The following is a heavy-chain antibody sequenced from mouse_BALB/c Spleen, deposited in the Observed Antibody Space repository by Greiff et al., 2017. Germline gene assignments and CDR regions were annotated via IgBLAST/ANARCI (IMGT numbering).Heavy chain of an antibody. CDR2: ISNGGGST. CDR3: ARHHYDYDGFFDY. V-gene: IGHV5-12-2*01. Sequence: EVQVVESGGGLVKPGGSLKLSCAASGFTFSSYTMSWVRQTPEKRLEWVAYISNGGGSTYYPDTVKGRFTISRDNAKNTLYLQMSSLKSEDTAMYYCARHHYDYDGFFDYWGQGTTLTVSS. J-gene: IGHJ2*01. D-gene: IGHD2-4*01. CDR1: GFTFSSYT.